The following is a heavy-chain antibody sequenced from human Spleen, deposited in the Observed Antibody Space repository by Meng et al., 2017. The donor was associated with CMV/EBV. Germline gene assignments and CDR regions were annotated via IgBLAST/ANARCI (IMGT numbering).Heavy chain of an antibody. J-gene: IGHJ4*01. CDR1: GFTFSGYS. V-gene: IGHV3-21*01. CDR3: ARDLIRGVVGARPRGPGDL. D-gene: IGHD1-26*01. CDR2: ITSRSSNT. Sequence: GESLKISCVASGFTFSGYSMNRVRQTPGKGLEWVSSITSRSSNTYYSDSVKGRFTISRDNAKNSLYLQMNSLRDEDTAVYYCARDLIRGVVGARPRGPGDLWGHGTLVTVSS.